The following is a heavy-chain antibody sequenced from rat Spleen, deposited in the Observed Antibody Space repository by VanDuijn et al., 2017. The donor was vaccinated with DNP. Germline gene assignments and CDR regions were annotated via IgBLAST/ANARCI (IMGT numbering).Heavy chain of an antibody. CDR1: GFTFSDYN. V-gene: IGHV5S10*01. CDR2: IIYDGSRT. D-gene: IGHD4-4*01. J-gene: IGHJ1*01. CDR3: ARGSGTYYWYFDF. Sequence: EVQLVESGGGLVQPGRSLKLSCAASGFTFSDYNMAWVRQAPKKGLEWVATIIYDGSRTYYRDSVKGRFTISRDNAKSTLYLQMDSLRSEDTATYYCARGSGTYYWYFDFWGQGVMVTVSS.